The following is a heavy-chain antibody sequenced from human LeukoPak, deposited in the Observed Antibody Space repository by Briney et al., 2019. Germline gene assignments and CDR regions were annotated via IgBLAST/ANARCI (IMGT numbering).Heavy chain of an antibody. CDR2: VNSDGSGT. J-gene: IGHJ4*02. D-gene: IGHD3-16*01. Sequence: PGRSLTLSCAASGFTFSNYAMHWVRQAPGKGLVWVSHVNSDGSGTDYADSVKGRLTISRDNAKNTLYLQMNSLRVEDTAVYYCVCLGLGGLSLDWGQGTLVTVSS. CDR3: VCLGLGGLSLD. V-gene: IGHV3-74*01. CDR1: GFTFSNYA.